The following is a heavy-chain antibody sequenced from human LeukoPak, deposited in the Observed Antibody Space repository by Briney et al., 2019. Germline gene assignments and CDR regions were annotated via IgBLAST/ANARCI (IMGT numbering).Heavy chain of an antibody. CDR1: GGSISSSSYY. J-gene: IGHJ4*02. D-gene: IGHD3-10*01. CDR2: IYYSGST. V-gene: IGHV4-39*07. Sequence: SETLSLTCTVSGGSISSSSYYWGWIRQPPGKGLEWIGSIYYSGSTYYNPSLKSRVTISVDTSKNQFSLKLSSVTAADTAVYYSARDPFYYGSGRREYFDYWGQGTLVTVSS. CDR3: ARDPFYYGSGRREYFDY.